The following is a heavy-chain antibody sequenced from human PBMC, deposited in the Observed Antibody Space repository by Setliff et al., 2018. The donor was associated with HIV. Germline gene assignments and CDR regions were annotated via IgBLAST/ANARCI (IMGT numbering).Heavy chain of an antibody. D-gene: IGHD3-10*01. J-gene: IGHJ4*01. CDR3: VRGALLAAFDFDY. CDR1: GYTFTTYS. V-gene: IGHV1-3*01. Sequence: RASVKVSCKASGYTFTTYSLHCVRQAPGHSLEWVGWINVGKGDTKYSQELQDRVTITRDTSANTAYMELSSLRSDDTAVYFCVRGALLAAFDFDYWGQGTLVTVSS. CDR2: INVGKGDT.